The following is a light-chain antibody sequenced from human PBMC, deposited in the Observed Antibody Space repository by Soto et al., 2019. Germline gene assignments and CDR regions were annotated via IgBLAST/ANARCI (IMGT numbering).Light chain of an antibody. J-gene: IGKJ5*01. CDR1: QSLLHSNGYNY. Sequence: DVVMTQSPLSLPVTPGEPASISCRSSQSLLHSNGYNYLDWYLQKPVQSPQLLIYLGSNRASGVPDWFSGSGSGTDCTLKISRVEAEDVGVYYCMQALQTPITFGQGTRLEIK. V-gene: IGKV2-28*01. CDR3: MQALQTPIT. CDR2: LGS.